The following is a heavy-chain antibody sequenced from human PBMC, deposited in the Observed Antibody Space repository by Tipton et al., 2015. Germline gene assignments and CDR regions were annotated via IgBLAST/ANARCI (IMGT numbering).Heavy chain of an antibody. CDR2: ISSSSSYI. V-gene: IGHV3-21*04. Sequence: GSLRLSCAASGFTFSSYSMNWVRQAPGKGLEWVSSISSSSSYIYYADSVKGRFTISRDNAKNSLYLQMNSLRAEDTAVYYCACQDYDSLTRDYQTVDYWGQGTLVTVSS. D-gene: IGHD3-9*01. CDR3: ACQDYDSLTRDYQTVDY. CDR1: GFTFSSYS. J-gene: IGHJ4*02.